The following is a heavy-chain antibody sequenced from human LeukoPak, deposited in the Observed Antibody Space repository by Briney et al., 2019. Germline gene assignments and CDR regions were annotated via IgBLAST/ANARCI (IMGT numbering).Heavy chain of an antibody. J-gene: IGHJ5*02. CDR2: INHSGST. Sequence: SETLSLTCTVSGGSISSYYWSWIRQPPGKGLEWIGEINHSGSTNYNPSLKSRVTISVDTSKNQFSLKLSSVTAADTAVYYCARDRMASITIFGVVIRPNWFDPWGQGTLVTVSS. CDR1: GGSISSYY. CDR3: ARDRMASITIFGVVIRPNWFDP. D-gene: IGHD3-3*01. V-gene: IGHV4-34*01.